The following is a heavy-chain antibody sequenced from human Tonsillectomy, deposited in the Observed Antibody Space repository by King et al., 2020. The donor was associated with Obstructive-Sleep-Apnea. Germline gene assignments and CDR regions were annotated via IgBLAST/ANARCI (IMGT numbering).Heavy chain of an antibody. CDR3: ARDGGQSTLVAPFDY. J-gene: IGHJ4*02. D-gene: IGHD4/OR15-4a*01. Sequence: QLQESGPGLVKPSETLSLTCTVSGGSISSSSYYWGCIRQPPGKGLEWIGSIYFSGSTDYNPSLKSRVTISLDTSKNQFSLMLSSVTAADTAVYYCARDGGQSTLVAPFDYWGQGTLVTVSS. CDR1: GGSISSSSYY. CDR2: IYFSGST. V-gene: IGHV4-39*07.